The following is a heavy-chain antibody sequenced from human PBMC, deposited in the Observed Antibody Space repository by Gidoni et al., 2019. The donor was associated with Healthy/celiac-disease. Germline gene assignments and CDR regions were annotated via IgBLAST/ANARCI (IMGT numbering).Heavy chain of an antibody. J-gene: IGHJ4*02. CDR2: FDPEDGET. CDR1: GYTLPELS. Sequence: VQLVQSGAEVKKPRASVTVSCQVSGYTLPELSMHWVRQAPGKGLEWRGGFDPEDGETIYAQKFQGRVTMTEDTSTDTAYMELSSLRSEDTAVYYGATDCGSYSPGGVVYWGQGTLVTVSS. CDR3: ATDCGSYSPGGVVY. V-gene: IGHV1-24*01. D-gene: IGHD1-26*01.